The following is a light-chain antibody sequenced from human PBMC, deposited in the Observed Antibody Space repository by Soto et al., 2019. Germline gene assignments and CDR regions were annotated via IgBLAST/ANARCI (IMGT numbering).Light chain of an antibody. CDR1: QSISSW. V-gene: IGKV1-5*03. J-gene: IGKJ4*01. CDR2: KAS. Sequence: DIQMTQSPSTLSASVGGRVTMTCRASQSISSWLAWYQQKPGKAPKLLIYKASSLESGVPSRFSGSGSGTEFTLTISSLQPDDFATYYCQQYNSYSLTFGGGTKVDIK. CDR3: QQYNSYSLT.